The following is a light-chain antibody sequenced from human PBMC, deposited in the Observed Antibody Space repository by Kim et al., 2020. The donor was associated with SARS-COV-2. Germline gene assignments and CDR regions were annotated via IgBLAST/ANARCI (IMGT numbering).Light chain of an antibody. J-gene: IGLJ2*01. V-gene: IGLV2-14*03. CDR2: DVS. CDR1: SSDVAGYDY. CDR3: SSYTSSSTLVV. Sequence: ITISCTGTSSDVAGYDYVSWYQQHPGKAPKLMIYDVSNRPSGVSNRFSGSKSGNTASLTISGLQAEDEADYSCSSYTSSSTLVVFGGGTQLTVL.